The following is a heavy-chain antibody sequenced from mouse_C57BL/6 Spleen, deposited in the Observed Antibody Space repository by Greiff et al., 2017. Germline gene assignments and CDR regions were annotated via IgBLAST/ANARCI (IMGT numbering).Heavy chain of an antibody. D-gene: IGHD3-2*02. CDR2: IDPSDSET. J-gene: IGHJ4*01. Sequence: QVQLQQPGAELVRPGSSVKLSCKASGYTFTSYWMHWVKQRPIQGLEWIGNIDPSDSETPYNQKFKDKATLTVDKSSSTAYMQLSSLTSEDSAVYYGARRSSGYVYAKDYWGQGTSVTVSS. CDR3: ARRSSGYVYAKDY. V-gene: IGHV1-52*01. CDR1: GYTFTSYW.